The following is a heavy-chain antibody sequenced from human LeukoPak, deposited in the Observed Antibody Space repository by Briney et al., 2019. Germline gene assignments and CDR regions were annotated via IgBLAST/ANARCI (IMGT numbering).Heavy chain of an antibody. J-gene: IGHJ4*03. CDR1: GGSVSSSDHY. V-gene: IGHV4-39*01. CDR3: ARGDYGDYEVKYYFDY. CDR2: IYHSGRT. Sequence: SETLSLTCSVSGGSVSSSDHYWGWIRQPPGKRPEWIGRIYHSGRTYYKPSLESRVTMSVDTSKNQFSLRLTSVTAADTAVYYCARGDYGDYEVKYYFDYWGQGTTVTVSS. D-gene: IGHD4-17*01.